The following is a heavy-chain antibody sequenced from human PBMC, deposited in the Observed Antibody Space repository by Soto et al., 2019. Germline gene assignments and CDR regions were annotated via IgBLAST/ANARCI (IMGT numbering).Heavy chain of an antibody. V-gene: IGHV1-46*01. CDR1: GYSVTSYY. D-gene: IGHD1-1*01. CDR2: IDPSEGRA. J-gene: IGHJ4*01. CDR3: ARDQTGLTFHFDY. Sequence: ASVKVSCKASGYSVTSYYIHWVRQAPGQGFEWMGMIDPSEGRASYAQKFEGRVTMNRATSTSTIHMELSSLRSEDTAMYYCARDQTGLTFHFDYWG.